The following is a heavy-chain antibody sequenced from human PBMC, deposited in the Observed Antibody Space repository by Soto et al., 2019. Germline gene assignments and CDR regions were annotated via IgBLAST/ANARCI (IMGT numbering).Heavy chain of an antibody. D-gene: IGHD6-13*01. Sequence: SVKVSCKASGGTFSSYAISWVRQAPGQGLEWMGGIIPVFGTANYAQKFQGRVTITADESTSTAYMELSSLRSEDTAVYYCARDRVSPGIAAAGFNYWGQGTLVTVSS. CDR2: IIPVFGTA. CDR3: ARDRVSPGIAAAGFNY. CDR1: GGTFSSYA. V-gene: IGHV1-69*13. J-gene: IGHJ4*02.